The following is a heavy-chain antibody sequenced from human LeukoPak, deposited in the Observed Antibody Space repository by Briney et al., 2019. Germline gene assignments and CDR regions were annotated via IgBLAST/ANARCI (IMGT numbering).Heavy chain of an antibody. J-gene: IGHJ6*02. V-gene: IGHV3-9*01. CDR2: ISWNSGSI. CDR3: AKDIAAAGTTGMDV. D-gene: IGHD6-13*01. Sequence: GGSLRLSCAASGFTFDDYAMHWVRQAPGKGLEWVSGISWNSGSIGYADSVKGRFTISRDNAKNSLYLQMNSLRAEDTALYYCAKDIAAAGTTGMDVWDQGTTVTVSS. CDR1: GFTFDDYA.